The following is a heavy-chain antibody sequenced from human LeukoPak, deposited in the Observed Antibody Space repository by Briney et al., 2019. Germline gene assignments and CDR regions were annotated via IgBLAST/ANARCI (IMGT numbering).Heavy chain of an antibody. CDR2: ISGSGGST. CDR3: AQSGLWGPHFDY. J-gene: IGHJ4*02. CDR1: GFTFSSYA. D-gene: IGHD2-21*01. V-gene: IGHV3-23*01. Sequence: PGGSLRLSCAASGFTFSSYAMSWVRQAPGKGLEWVSAISGSGGSTYYADSVKGRFTISRDNSKNTLYLQMNSLRAEDTAVYYCAQSGLWGPHFDYWGQGTLVTVSS.